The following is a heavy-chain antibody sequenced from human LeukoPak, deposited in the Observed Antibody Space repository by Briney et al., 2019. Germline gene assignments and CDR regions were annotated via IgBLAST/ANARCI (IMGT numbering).Heavy chain of an antibody. CDR3: ARLGLWKYYFDY. J-gene: IGHJ4*02. D-gene: IGHD2/OR15-2a*01. Sequence: ASVKVSCKASGYTFTSYGVTRVRQAPGQGLEWMGWISANNGNTNYAQKFQDRVTMTTDTSTTTAYMELTSLRSDDTAVYYCARLGLWKYYFDYWGQGTLVTVSS. CDR1: GYTFTSYG. V-gene: IGHV1-18*01. CDR2: ISANNGNT.